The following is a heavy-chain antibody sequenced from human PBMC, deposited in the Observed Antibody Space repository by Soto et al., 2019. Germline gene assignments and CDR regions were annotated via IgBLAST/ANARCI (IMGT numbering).Heavy chain of an antibody. CDR2: IWFDGSNE. Sequence: GGSLRLSCAASGFTLSNFGMHWVRQAPGKGLEWVAVIWFDGSNEYYVDSVKGRFAISRDESENTLFLQMNSLRAEDTAVYYCARGSGHQFGSLDYWGRGTLVTVSS. J-gene: IGHJ4*02. CDR1: GFTLSNFG. D-gene: IGHD3-10*01. V-gene: IGHV3-33*01. CDR3: ARGSGHQFGSLDY.